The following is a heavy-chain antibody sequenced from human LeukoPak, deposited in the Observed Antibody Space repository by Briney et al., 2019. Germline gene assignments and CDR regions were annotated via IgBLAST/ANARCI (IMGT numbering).Heavy chain of an antibody. CDR3: ARAGDPLAVAGQTDFDY. Sequence: ASVKVSCKAFGGTFSSYAINWVRQATGQGLEWMGWMNPNSGNTGYAQKFQGRVTITWNTSISTAFMDLSSLRSEDTAVYYCARAGDPLAVAGQTDFDYWGQGTLVTVSS. J-gene: IGHJ4*02. D-gene: IGHD6-19*01. CDR2: MNPNSGNT. V-gene: IGHV1-8*03. CDR1: GGTFSSYA.